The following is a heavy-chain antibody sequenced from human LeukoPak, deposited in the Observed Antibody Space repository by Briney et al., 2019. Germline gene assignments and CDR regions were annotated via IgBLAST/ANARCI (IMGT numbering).Heavy chain of an antibody. CDR3: VRGAYYAAS. J-gene: IGHJ5*02. D-gene: IGHD2/OR15-2a*01. Sequence: PGGSLRLSCAASPFTIRDYWMSWVRQILGKGLEWVANIKQDGSEKYYVGSVKGRFSISRDNVKNALYLQMNALRVDDTGIYYCVRGAYYAASWGQGTLVTVSS. CDR2: IKQDGSEK. V-gene: IGHV3-7*01. CDR1: PFTIRDYW.